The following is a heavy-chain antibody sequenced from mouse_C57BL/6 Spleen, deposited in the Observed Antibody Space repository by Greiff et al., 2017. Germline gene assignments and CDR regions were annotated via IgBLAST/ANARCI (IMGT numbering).Heavy chain of an antibody. D-gene: IGHD2-4*01. CDR2: INPNYGTT. CDR3: ARGVGKDYIDY. V-gene: IGHV1-39*01. CDR1: GYSFTDSN. J-gene: IGHJ2*01. Sequence: VQLQQSGPELVKPGASVKISCKASGYSFTDSNMNWVKQSPGKSLEWIGLINPNYGTTSYNQKFKGKATLTVDQSSSTAYMQLNSLTSEDSAVYDCARGVGKDYIDYWGQGTTLTVSA.